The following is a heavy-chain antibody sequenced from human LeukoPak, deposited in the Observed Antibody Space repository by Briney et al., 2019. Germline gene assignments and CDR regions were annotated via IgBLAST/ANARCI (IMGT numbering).Heavy chain of an antibody. Sequence: PSETLPLTCTVSGGSISSGDYYWSWIRQPPGKGLEWIGYIYYSGSTYYNPSLKSRVTISVDTSKNQFSLKLSSVTAADTAVYYCAREVASQIAAAPWGFDYWGQGTLVTVSS. V-gene: IGHV4-30-4*01. CDR2: IYYSGST. CDR1: GGSISSGDYY. J-gene: IGHJ4*02. CDR3: AREVASQIAAAPWGFDY. D-gene: IGHD6-13*01.